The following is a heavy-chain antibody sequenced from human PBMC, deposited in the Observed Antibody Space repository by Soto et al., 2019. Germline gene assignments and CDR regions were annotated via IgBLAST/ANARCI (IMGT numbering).Heavy chain of an antibody. Sequence: SLRSYCNLSGDTFSLYALSWVQKTPVQGLGWMGWINPNSGGTNYAQKFQGWVTMTRDTSISTAYMELSRLRSDDTAVYYCARGGVDTAMVTDYYYYGMDVWGQGTTVTVSS. J-gene: IGHJ6*02. CDR1: GDTFSLYA. D-gene: IGHD5-18*01. CDR2: INPNSGGT. CDR3: ARGGVDTAMVTDYYYYGMDV. V-gene: IGHV1-2*04.